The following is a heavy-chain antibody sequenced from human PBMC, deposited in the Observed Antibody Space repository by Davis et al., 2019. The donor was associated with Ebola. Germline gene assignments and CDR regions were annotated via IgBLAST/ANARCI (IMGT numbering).Heavy chain of an antibody. J-gene: IGHJ4*02. Sequence: SLGLSCAASGVAYGGFAMHGVRQAPGKGLEWVALISYDGANEYYADSVKGRFTTSRDKSNNTVYLQMNSLRPEDTALYYCATDRLPRTVTNPTYWGQGTLVTVSS. CDR1: GVAYGGFA. CDR2: ISYDGANE. CDR3: ATDRLPRTVTNPTY. V-gene: IGHV3-30-3*01. D-gene: IGHD4-17*01.